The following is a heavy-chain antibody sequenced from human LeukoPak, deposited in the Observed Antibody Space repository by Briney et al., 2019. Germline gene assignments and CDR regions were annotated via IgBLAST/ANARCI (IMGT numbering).Heavy chain of an antibody. D-gene: IGHD5-18*01. V-gene: IGHV3-48*03. Sequence: GGSLRLSCAASGFTFSSYEMNRVRQAPGKGLEWVSYISSSGSTIYYADSVKGRFTISRDNAKNSLYLQMNSLRAEDTAVYYCATLYSYGYWYFDLWGRGTLVTVSS. CDR2: ISSSGSTI. CDR1: GFTFSSYE. J-gene: IGHJ2*01. CDR3: ATLYSYGYWYFDL.